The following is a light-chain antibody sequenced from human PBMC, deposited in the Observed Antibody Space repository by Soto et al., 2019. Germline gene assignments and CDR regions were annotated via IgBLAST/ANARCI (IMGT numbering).Light chain of an antibody. CDR3: QHRSNWPPMYT. CDR1: QSVGGF. J-gene: IGKJ2*01. CDR2: DTS. Sequence: EIVLTQSPATLSLSPGERATLSCRASQSVGGFLAWYQQKSCQAPRLLIYDTSKRATGIPARFSGSGSGTDFTLTISSLEPEEFAIYHCQHRSNWPPMYTFGQGNKLEIK. V-gene: IGKV3-11*01.